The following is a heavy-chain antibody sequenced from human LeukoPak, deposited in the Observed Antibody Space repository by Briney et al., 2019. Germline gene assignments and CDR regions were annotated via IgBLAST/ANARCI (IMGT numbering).Heavy chain of an antibody. J-gene: IGHJ4*02. CDR3: ARRIPPPYYFDY. CDR1: GGSXXXXX. Sequence: SETLXXXXXVYGGSXXXXXXXXIRQXPGXXXXXIGEINHSGXTNYNXXXKSXVTIXVDXSKNQFSLKLSSVTAADTAVYYCARRIPPPYYFDYWGQGTLVTVSS. CDR2: INHSGXT. V-gene: IGHV4-34*01. D-gene: IGHD5-18*01.